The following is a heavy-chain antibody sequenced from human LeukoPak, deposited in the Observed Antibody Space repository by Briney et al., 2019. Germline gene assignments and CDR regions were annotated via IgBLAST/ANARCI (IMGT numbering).Heavy chain of an antibody. D-gene: IGHD6-13*01. CDR2: IWYDGSNK. CDR1: GFTVSSNY. V-gene: IGHV3-33*08. J-gene: IGHJ4*02. Sequence: PGGSLRLSCAASGFTVSSNYMSWVRQAPGKGLEWVAVIWYDGSNKYYADSVKGRFTISRDNSKNTLYLQMNSLRAEDTAVYYCARAVPGIAGYWGQGTLVTVSS. CDR3: ARAVPGIAGY.